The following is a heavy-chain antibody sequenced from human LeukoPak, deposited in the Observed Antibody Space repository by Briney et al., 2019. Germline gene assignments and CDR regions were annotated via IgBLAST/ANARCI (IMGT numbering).Heavy chain of an antibody. CDR3: ARVYCSSTSCYSFPSPLNYYYYYYMDV. D-gene: IGHD2-2*01. V-gene: IGHV3-21*01. CDR1: GFTFSSYS. CDR2: ISSSSSYI. J-gene: IGHJ6*03. Sequence: GGSLRLSCAASGFTFSSYSMNWVRQAPGKGLEWVSSISSSSSYIYYADSVKGRFTISRDNAKNSLYLQINSLRAEDTAVYYCARVYCSSTSCYSFPSPLNYYYYYYMDVWGKGATVTVSS.